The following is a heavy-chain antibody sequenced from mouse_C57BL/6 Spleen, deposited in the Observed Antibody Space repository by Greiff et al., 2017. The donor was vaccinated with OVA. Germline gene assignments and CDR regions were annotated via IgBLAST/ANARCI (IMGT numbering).Heavy chain of an antibody. CDR1: GYTFTSYW. Sequence: VKLQQPGAELVRPGSSVKLSCKASGYTFTSYWMHWVKQRPIQGLEWIGNIDPSDSETHYNQKFKDKATLTVDKSSSTAYMQLSSLTSEDSAVYYCARPRGLRRNYYAMDYWGQGTSVTVSS. J-gene: IGHJ4*01. CDR3: ARPRGLRRNYYAMDY. CDR2: IDPSDSET. V-gene: IGHV1-52*01. D-gene: IGHD2-4*01.